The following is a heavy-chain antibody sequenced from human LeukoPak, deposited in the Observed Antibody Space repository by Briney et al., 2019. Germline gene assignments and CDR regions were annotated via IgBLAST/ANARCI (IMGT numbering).Heavy chain of an antibody. J-gene: IGHJ5*02. CDR1: GFTFSSYA. Sequence: GSLRLSCAAPGFTFSSYAMHWIRQPPGKGLEWIGEINHSGSTNYNPSLKSRVTISVDTSKNQFSLKLSSVTAADTAVYYCARGLGWFDPWGQGTLVTVSS. V-gene: IGHV4-34*01. CDR3: ARGLGWFDP. CDR2: INHSGST.